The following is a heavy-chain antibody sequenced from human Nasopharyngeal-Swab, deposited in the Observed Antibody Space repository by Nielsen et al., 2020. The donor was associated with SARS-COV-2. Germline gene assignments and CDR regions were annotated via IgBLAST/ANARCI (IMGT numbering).Heavy chain of an antibody. CDR3: ARPGTGIGAADY. V-gene: IGHV4-39*01. CDR2: IYYSGST. Sequence: WIRQPPGKGLEWIGSIYYSGSTYYNPSLKSRVTISVDTSKNQFSLKLSSVTAADTAVYYCARPGTGIGAADYWGQGTLVTVSS. D-gene: IGHD6-13*01. J-gene: IGHJ4*02.